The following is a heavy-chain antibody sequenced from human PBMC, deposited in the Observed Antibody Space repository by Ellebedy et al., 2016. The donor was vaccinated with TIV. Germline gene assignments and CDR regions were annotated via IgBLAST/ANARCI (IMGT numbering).Heavy chain of an antibody. J-gene: IGHJ3*02. D-gene: IGHD2/OR15-2a*01. CDR3: ARKLLSMSHVFDI. Sequence: SETLSLXXAVYGGSLSNYYWSWIRQLPGKGLEWIGNIYYTGVTNYNPSLKSRVTMTMDTSKSHFSLKLSSVTAADTAVYYCARKLLSMSHVFDIWGQGTMVTVSS. CDR1: GGSLSNYY. V-gene: IGHV4-59*01. CDR2: IYYTGVT.